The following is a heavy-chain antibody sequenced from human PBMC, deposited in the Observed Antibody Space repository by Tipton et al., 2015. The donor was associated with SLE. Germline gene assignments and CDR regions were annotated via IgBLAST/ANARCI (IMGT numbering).Heavy chain of an antibody. CDR2: IYYSGST. CDR1: GGSISSYY. Sequence: LRLSCTVSGGSISSYYWSWIRQPPGKGLEWIGYIYYSGSTNYNPSLKSRVTISVDTSKNQFSLKLSSVTAADTAVYYCARVSLSSGWYVLWYFDLWGRGTLVTVSS. CDR3: ARVSLSSGWYVLWYFDL. J-gene: IGHJ2*01. D-gene: IGHD6-19*01. V-gene: IGHV4-59*01.